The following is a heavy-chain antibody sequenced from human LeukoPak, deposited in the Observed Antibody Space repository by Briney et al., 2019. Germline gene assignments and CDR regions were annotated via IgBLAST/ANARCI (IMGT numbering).Heavy chain of an antibody. Sequence: GGSLRLSCAASGFTFSSYAMSWVRQAPGKGLEWVANIKQDGSDKYYVDSVKGRFTISRDNAKNSLYLQMNSLRAEDTAVYFCAGDSYGYNIFDYWGQGTLVTVSS. CDR1: GFTFSSYA. CDR3: AGDSYGYNIFDY. V-gene: IGHV3-7*04. J-gene: IGHJ4*02. D-gene: IGHD5-24*01. CDR2: IKQDGSDK.